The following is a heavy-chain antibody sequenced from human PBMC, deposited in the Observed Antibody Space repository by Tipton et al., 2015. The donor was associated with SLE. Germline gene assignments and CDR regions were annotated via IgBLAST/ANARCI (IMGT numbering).Heavy chain of an antibody. D-gene: IGHD3-16*01. CDR3: ARDSLNWGSYYHGMDV. J-gene: IGHJ6*02. CDR2: IFYTGST. V-gene: IGHV4-59*01. CDR1: GGSISSYF. Sequence: TLSPTCTVSGGSISSYFWTWIRQPPGKGLEWIGHIFYTGSTRYNPSLKSRVTISVGTSKSQIFLKMSSVTAADTAVYYCARDSLNWGSYYHGMDVWGQGTTVTVSS.